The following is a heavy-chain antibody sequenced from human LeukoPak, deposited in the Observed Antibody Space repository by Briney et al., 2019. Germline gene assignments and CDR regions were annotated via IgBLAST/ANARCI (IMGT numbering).Heavy chain of an antibody. CDR1: GGSISSGGYS. V-gene: IGHV4-30-2*01. CDR3: ARCWSGYYDY. CDR2: IYHSGST. D-gene: IGHD3-3*01. Sequence: SQTLSLTCAVSGGSISSGGYSWSWIRQPPGKGLEWIGYIYHSGSTYYNPSLKSRVTISGDRSKNQFSLKLSSVTAADTAVYYCARCWSGYYDYWGQGTLVTVSS. J-gene: IGHJ4*02.